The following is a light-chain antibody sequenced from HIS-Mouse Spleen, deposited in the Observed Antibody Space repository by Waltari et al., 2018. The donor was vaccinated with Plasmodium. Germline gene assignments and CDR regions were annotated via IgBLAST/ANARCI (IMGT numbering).Light chain of an antibody. CDR2: RAS. CDR3: QQYNNLSFT. CDR1: QSVSSN. J-gene: IGKJ3*01. Sequence: EIVMTQSPATLSVSPGERATLSCRASQSVSSNLAWYQQKPGQAPRLLIYRASTRATGIPARFSGSVSGTEFTLTISSLQSEDFAVYYCQQYNNLSFTFGPGTKVDIK. V-gene: IGKV3-15*01.